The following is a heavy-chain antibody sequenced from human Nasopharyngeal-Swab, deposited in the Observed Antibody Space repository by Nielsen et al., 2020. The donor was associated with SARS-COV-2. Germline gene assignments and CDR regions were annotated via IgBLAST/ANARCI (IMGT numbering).Heavy chain of an antibody. V-gene: IGHV1-18*01. CDR1: GYTFTGYR. D-gene: IGHD5-24*01. CDR3: ARGGRGGFDY. CDR2: ISAHNSNT. Sequence: ASVKVSCKASGYTFTGYRISWVRQAPGQGLEWMGWISAHNSNTNYAQKLQGRVTLTTDTSTNTAYMELRSLTSDDTAVYYCARGGRGGFDYWGQGTLVTVSS. J-gene: IGHJ4*02.